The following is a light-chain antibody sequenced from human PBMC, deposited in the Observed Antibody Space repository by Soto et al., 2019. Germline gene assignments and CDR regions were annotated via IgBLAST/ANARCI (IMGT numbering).Light chain of an antibody. CDR3: QQYDSSPRGLT. V-gene: IGKV4-1*01. Sequence: DIVLNQSPDSLAVSLGERATINCKSSQSVLFSSNNKNYLAWYQQKPGQPPKLLICWASTRESGVPDRFSGSGSGTDFTLIYSSLQAVDVAVFYAQQYDSSPRGLTFGGGTKVEIK. J-gene: IGKJ4*01. CDR2: WAS. CDR1: QSVLFSSNNKNY.